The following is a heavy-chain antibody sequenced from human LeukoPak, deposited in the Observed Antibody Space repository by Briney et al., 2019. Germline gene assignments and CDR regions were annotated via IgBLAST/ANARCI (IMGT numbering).Heavy chain of an antibody. CDR3: AKDIKVYYDSSGSAFDY. Sequence: GGSLRLSCAASGFTFDDYAMHWVRQAPGKGLEWVSSISWNSGTIGYADSVKGRFTISRDNAKNSLYLQMNSLRAEDTALYYCAKDIKVYYDSSGSAFDYWGQGTLVTVSS. CDR2: ISWNSGTI. J-gene: IGHJ4*02. V-gene: IGHV3-9*01. CDR1: GFTFDDYA. D-gene: IGHD3-22*01.